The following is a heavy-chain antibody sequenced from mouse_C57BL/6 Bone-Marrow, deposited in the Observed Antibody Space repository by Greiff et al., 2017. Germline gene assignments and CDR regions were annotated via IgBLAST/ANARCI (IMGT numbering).Heavy chain of an antibody. D-gene: IGHD2-4*01. J-gene: IGHJ4*01. CDR1: EYEFPSHD. V-gene: IGHV5-2*01. Sequence: EVKLMESGGGLVQPGESLKLSCESNEYEFPSHDMSWVRKTPEKRLELVAAINSDGGSTYYPDTMERRFIISRDNTKKTLYLQMSSLRSEDTALYYCARLAIYYDYDGGYAMDYWGQGTSVTVSS. CDR2: INSDGGST. CDR3: ARLAIYYDYDGGYAMDY.